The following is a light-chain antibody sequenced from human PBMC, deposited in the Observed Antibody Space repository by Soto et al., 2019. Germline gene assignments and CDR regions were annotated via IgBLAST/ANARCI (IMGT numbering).Light chain of an antibody. CDR1: QSLVNSDGNTY. V-gene: IGKV2-30*01. J-gene: IGKJ1*01. Sequence: EVVMTQSPLSLPVTLGQPASISSRSSQSLVNSDGNTYLNWFHQRPGQSPRRLIYKVSNRDSGVPDRFSGSGSGTDFTLRISRVEAEDVGVYYCMQGSHWPRTFGQGTRVEIK. CDR2: KVS. CDR3: MQGSHWPRT.